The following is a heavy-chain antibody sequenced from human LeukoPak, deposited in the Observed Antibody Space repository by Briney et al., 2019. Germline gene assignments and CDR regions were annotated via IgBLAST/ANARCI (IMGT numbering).Heavy chain of an antibody. CDR3: TTDPGSELLWFGESPLGY. CDR2: IKSKTDGGTT. D-gene: IGHD3-10*01. V-gene: IGHV3-15*01. J-gene: IGHJ4*02. CDR1: GFTFSNAW. Sequence: GGSLRLSCAASGFTFSNAWMSWVRQAPGKGLEWVGRIKSKTDGGTTDYAAPVKGRFTISRDDSKNTLYLQMNSLKTEDTAVYYCTTDPGSELLWFGESPLGYWGQGTLVTVSS.